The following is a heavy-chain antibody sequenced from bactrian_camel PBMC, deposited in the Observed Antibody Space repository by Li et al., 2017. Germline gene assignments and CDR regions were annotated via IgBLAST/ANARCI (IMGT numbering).Heavy chain of an antibody. CDR3: AAERGYCYNVRRSVFGY. D-gene: IGHD2*01. Sequence: HVQLVESGGGSVQVGGSLTLSCAVSDYSLSKECMGWVRQAPGKEREGVAWISTGDTSTDYADSVKGRFTISLDNAKNTMYLQMNSLKPEDTAMYYCAAERGYCYNVRRSVFGYWGQGTQVTVS. V-gene: IGHV3S68*01. CDR2: ISTGDTST. CDR1: DYSLSKEC. J-gene: IGHJ6*01.